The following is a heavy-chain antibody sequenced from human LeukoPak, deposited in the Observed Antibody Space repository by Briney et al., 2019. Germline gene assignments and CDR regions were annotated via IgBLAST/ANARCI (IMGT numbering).Heavy chain of an antibody. J-gene: IGHJ4*02. D-gene: IGHD2/OR15-2a*01. Sequence: ASVKVSCKASGYTFTSYDINWVRRATGQGLEWMGWMNPNNGNTGYAQKFQGRVTMTRNTSISTVYMELSSLRYEDTAVYYCARGEYMYANDIDYWGQGTLVTVSS. CDR1: GYTFTSYD. CDR2: MNPNNGNT. CDR3: ARGEYMYANDIDY. V-gene: IGHV1-8*01.